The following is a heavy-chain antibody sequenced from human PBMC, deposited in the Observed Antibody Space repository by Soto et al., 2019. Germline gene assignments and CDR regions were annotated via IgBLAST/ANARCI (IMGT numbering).Heavy chain of an antibody. CDR3: ATAGQQLVPRLPYWD. D-gene: IGHD6-13*01. CDR1: GFTFSSYA. Sequence: EVQLLESGGGLVQPGGSLRLSCAASGFTFSSYAMSWVRQAPGKGLEWVSAISGSGGSTYYADSVKGRFTISRDNSKNTLYLQMNSVRAEDTAVYYCATAGQQLVPRLPYWDWGQGTLVTVSS. J-gene: IGHJ4*02. CDR2: ISGSGGST. V-gene: IGHV3-23*01.